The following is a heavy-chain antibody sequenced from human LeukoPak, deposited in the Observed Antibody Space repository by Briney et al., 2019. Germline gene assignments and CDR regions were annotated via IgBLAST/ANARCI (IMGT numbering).Heavy chain of an antibody. V-gene: IGHV3-48*03. J-gene: IGHJ3*02. CDR3: ARAKVRDDAFDI. CDR1: GFTFSSYE. D-gene: IGHD3-10*01. CDR2: ISSSGSTI. Sequence: PGVSLRLSCAASGFTFSSYEMNWVRQAPGKGLEWVSYISSSGSTIYYADSVKGRFTISRDNAKNSLYLQMNSLRAEDTAVYYCARAKVRDDAFDIWGQGTMVTVSS.